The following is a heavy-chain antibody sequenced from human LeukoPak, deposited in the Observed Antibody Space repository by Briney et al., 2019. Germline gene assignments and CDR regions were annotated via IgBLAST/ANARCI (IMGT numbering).Heavy chain of an antibody. CDR2: ISYDGSNK. V-gene: IGHV3-30*18. Sequence: GRSLRLSCAASGFTFSSYGMHWARQAPGKGLEWVAVISYDGSNKYYADSVKGRFTISRDNSKNTLYLQMNSLRAEDTAVYYCAKDLGYSYGYVYYGMDVWGQGTTVTVSS. CDR1: GFTFSSYG. J-gene: IGHJ6*02. D-gene: IGHD5-18*01. CDR3: AKDLGYSYGYVYYGMDV.